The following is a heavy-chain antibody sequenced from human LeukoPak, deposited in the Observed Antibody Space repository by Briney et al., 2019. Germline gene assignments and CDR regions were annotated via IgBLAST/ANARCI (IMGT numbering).Heavy chain of an antibody. J-gene: IGHJ6*02. Sequence: GGSLRLSCAASGFTFSSYSMNWVRQAPGKGLEWVSYISSSSSTIYYADSVKGRFTISRDNAKNSLYLQMNSLSDEDTAVYYCXXXXXXXXXXGXPTDYGMDVWGQGTTVTVSS. V-gene: IGHV3-48*02. CDR1: GFTFSSYS. D-gene: IGHD2-21*01. CDR2: ISSSSSTI. CDR3: XXXXXXXXXXGXPTDYGMDV.